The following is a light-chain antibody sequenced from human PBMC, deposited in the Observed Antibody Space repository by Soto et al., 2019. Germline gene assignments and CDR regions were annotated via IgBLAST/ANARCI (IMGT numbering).Light chain of an antibody. CDR1: SSDVGGYNY. J-gene: IGLJ1*01. V-gene: IGLV2-14*01. CDR3: NSLTSSGPAYV. CDR2: DVS. Sequence: QAVVTQPASVSGSPGQSVTISCTGTSSDVGGYNYVSWYQQHPGKAPKLMIYDVSNRPSGVSNRFSGSKSGNTASLTISGLQAEDEADYYCNSLTSSGPAYVFGTGTKLTVL.